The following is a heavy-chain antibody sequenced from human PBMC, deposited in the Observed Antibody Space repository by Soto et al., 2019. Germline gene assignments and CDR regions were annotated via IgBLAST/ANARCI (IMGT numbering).Heavy chain of an antibody. Sequence: GASVKVSCKASGYTFTGYYMHWVRQAPGQGLEWVGWINPNSGGTNYAQKFQGRVTMTRDTSISTAYMELSRLRSDDTAVYYCASLGLHCSGGSCHDWFDPWGQGTLVTVSS. J-gene: IGHJ5*02. CDR3: ASLGLHCSGGSCHDWFDP. CDR2: INPNSGGT. CDR1: GYTFTGYY. V-gene: IGHV1-2*02. D-gene: IGHD2-15*01.